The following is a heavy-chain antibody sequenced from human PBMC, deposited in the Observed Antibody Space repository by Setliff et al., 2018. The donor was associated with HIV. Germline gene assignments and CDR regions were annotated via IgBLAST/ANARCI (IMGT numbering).Heavy chain of an antibody. J-gene: IGHJ4*02. V-gene: IGHV3-30*04. Sequence: PGGSLRLSCAASGFNFRTYAMYWVRQAPGKGLEWVALISDDGSSKRYADSVKGRFTLSRDNSKSTVFLQMNSLRTDDTAIYYCTTVVTLPFDYWGQGTLVTVSS. CDR2: ISDDGSSK. CDR1: GFNFRTYA. CDR3: TTVVTLPFDY. D-gene: IGHD2-21*02.